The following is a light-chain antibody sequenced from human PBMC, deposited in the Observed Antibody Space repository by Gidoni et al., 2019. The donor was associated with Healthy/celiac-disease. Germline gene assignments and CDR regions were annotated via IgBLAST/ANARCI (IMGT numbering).Light chain of an antibody. J-gene: IGKJ1*01. V-gene: IGKV1-39*01. CDR3: QQGYSTPPT. Sequence: IHLTQSPSSLSASVGDRVTITCRASQRISSYLNWYQQKPGKAPKLLIYAASSLQSGVPSRFSGSGSGTDFTLTISSLQPEDFATYYCQQGYSTPPTFGQXTKVEIK. CDR1: QRISSY. CDR2: AAS.